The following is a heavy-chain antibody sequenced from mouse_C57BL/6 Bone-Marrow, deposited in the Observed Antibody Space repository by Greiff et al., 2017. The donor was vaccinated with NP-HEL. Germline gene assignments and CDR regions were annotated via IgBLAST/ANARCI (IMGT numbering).Heavy chain of an antibody. CDR3: ASRGYYGSSPAWFAY. Sequence: QVQLQQSGAELMKPGASVKLSCKATGYTFTGYWIEWVKQRPGHGLEWIGEILPGSGSTNYNEKFKGKATFTADTSSNTAYMQLSSLTTEDSAIYYGASRGYYGSSPAWFAYWGQGTLVTVSA. CDR1: GYTFTGYW. J-gene: IGHJ3*01. V-gene: IGHV1-9*01. D-gene: IGHD1-1*01. CDR2: ILPGSGST.